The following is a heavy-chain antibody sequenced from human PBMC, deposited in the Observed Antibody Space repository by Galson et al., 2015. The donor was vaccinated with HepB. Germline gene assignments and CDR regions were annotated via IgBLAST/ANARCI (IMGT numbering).Heavy chain of an antibody. CDR3: AKEGGDGYDSNDY. Sequence: SLRLSCAASGFTFSSYGMHWVRQAPGKGLEWVAFIRYDGSNKYYADSVKGRFTISRDNSKNTLYLQMNSLRAEDTAVYYCAKEGGDGYDSNDYWGQGTLVTVSS. CDR2: IRYDGSNK. V-gene: IGHV3-30*02. J-gene: IGHJ4*02. D-gene: IGHD5-24*01. CDR1: GFTFSSYG.